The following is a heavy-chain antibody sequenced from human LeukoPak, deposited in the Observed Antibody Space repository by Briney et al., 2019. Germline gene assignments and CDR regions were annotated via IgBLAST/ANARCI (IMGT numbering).Heavy chain of an antibody. CDR1: GGSVSSYY. Sequence: SETLSLTCTVSGGSVSSYYWSWIRQPPGKGLEWIGYIYNSERTNYNSSLESRVTISVDTSKNQFFLKLSSVTAADTAVYYCARFHSGPSGWYVLWYFDLWGRGTLVTVSS. J-gene: IGHJ2*01. CDR2: IYNSERT. V-gene: IGHV4-4*09. D-gene: IGHD6-19*01. CDR3: ARFHSGPSGWYVLWYFDL.